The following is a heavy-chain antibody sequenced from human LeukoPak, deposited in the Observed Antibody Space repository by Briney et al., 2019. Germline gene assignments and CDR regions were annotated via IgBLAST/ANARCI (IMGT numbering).Heavy chain of an antibody. V-gene: IGHV3-66*01. CDR2: IYSGGST. J-gene: IGHJ3*02. D-gene: IGHD3-3*01. CDR3: ARDNVLRSADAFDI. Sequence: GGSLRLSCAASGFTVSSNYMSWVRQAPGKGLEWVSVIYSGGSTYYADSVKGRFTISRDNSKNTLYLQMNSLRAEDTAVYYCARDNVLRSADAFDIWGQGTMVTVSS. CDR1: GFTVSSNY.